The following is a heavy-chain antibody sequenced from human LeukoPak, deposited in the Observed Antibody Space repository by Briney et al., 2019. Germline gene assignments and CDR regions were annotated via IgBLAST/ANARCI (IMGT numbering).Heavy chain of an antibody. D-gene: IGHD2-15*01. CDR3: ASVGYCSGGSCRSGVAY. Sequence: SETLSLTSAVYGGSFSGYYWSWIRQPPGKGLEWIGEINHSGSTNYNPSLKSRVTISVDTSKNQFSLKLSSVTAADTAVYYCASVGYCSGGSCRSGVAYWGQGTLVTVSS. V-gene: IGHV4-34*01. J-gene: IGHJ4*02. CDR2: INHSGST. CDR1: GGSFSGYY.